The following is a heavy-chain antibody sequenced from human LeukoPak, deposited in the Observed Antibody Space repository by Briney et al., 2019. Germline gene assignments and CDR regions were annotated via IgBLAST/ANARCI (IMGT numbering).Heavy chain of an antibody. CDR3: ARETGWLGGI. J-gene: IGHJ3*02. CDR1: GGSISSGSYY. V-gene: IGHV4-61*02. D-gene: IGHD5-12*01. CDR2: IYTSGST. Sequence: SQTLSLTCTVSGGSISSGSYYWSWIRQPAGKGLEWIGRIYTSGSTNYNPSLKSRVTISVDTSKNQFSLKLSSVTAADTAVYYCARETGWLGGIWGQGTMVTVSS.